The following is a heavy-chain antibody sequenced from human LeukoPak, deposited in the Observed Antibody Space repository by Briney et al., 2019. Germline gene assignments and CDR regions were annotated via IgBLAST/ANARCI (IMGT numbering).Heavy chain of an antibody. D-gene: IGHD5-18*01. CDR1: GYTFTSYG. CDR2: ISAYNGNT. J-gene: IGHJ4*02. CDR3: ARDSEQDTAMVY. V-gene: IGHV1-18*01. Sequence: GASVKVSCKASGYTFTSYGISWVRQAPGQGLEWMGWISAYNGNTNYAQKPQGRVTMTTDTSTSTACMELRSLRSDDTAVYYCARDSEQDTAMVYWGQGTLVTVSS.